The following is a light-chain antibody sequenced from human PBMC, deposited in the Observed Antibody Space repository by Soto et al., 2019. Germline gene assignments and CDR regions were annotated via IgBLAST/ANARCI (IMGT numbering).Light chain of an antibody. CDR2: GAS. J-gene: IGKJ1*01. Sequence: VMTQSPATLSVSPGERATLSCRASQRISSDLAWYQQRPGQAPRLLIYGASTRASGIPDRFSGSGSGTEFTLPIYSLQSEDAAVYYCQQYNDWPPWTFGQGTKVEIK. CDR3: QQYNDWPPWT. CDR1: QRISSD. V-gene: IGKV3-15*01.